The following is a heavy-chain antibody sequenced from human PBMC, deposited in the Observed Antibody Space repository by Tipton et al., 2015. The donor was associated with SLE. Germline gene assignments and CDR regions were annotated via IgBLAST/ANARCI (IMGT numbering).Heavy chain of an antibody. CDR1: GGSISSSSYY. D-gene: IGHD6-19*01. V-gene: IGHV4-61*05. CDR2: IYYSGST. J-gene: IGHJ6*03. Sequence: TLSLTCTVSGGSISSSSYYWGWIRQPPGKGLEWIGYIYYSGSTNYNPSLKSRVTISVDTSKNQFSLKLSSVTAADTAVYYCARGWGNSSGWSLIYYYYMDVWGKGTTVTVSS. CDR3: ARGWGNSSGWSLIYYYYMDV.